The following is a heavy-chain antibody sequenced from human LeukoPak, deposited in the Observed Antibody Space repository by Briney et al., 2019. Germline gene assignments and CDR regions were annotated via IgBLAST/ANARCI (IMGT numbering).Heavy chain of an antibody. J-gene: IGHJ4*02. CDR2: ISSNGGST. V-gene: IGHV3-64D*06. Sequence: PGGSLRLSCAASGFTFSSYAMHWVRQAPGKGLEYVSAISSNGGSTYYADSVKGRFTISRDNSKNTLYLQMSSLRAEDTAVYYCVKEGLNTMIVVDIHGPLDYWGQGTLVTVSS. CDR3: VKEGLNTMIVVDIHGPLDY. D-gene: IGHD3-22*01. CDR1: GFTFSSYA.